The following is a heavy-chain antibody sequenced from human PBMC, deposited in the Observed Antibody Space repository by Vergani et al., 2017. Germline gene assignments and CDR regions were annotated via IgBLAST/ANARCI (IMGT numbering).Heavy chain of an antibody. CDR2: IYYSGRT. D-gene: IGHD3-10*01. Sequence: QLQLQESGPGLVKPSATLSLTCSVSGASIRSSNYYLGWIRPPPGKGLEWIASIYYSGRTYYNPSLKSRVTISVDTSKNQFSLKLSSVTAADTAIYYCARHRGSGGFFPSSYFYGMDVWGHGTTVTVSS. J-gene: IGHJ6*02. CDR1: GASIRSSNYY. CDR3: ARHRGSGGFFPSSYFYGMDV. V-gene: IGHV4-39*01.